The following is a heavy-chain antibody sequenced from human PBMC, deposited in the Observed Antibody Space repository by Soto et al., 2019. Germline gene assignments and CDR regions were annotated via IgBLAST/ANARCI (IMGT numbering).Heavy chain of an antibody. Sequence: SETLSLTCTVSGGSISSYYWSWIRQPPGKGLEWIGYIYYSGSTNYNPSLQSRVTISVDTSKNQFSLKLNSVTAADTAVYYCARHEIPATPDSWCDPWGQGTLVTVSS. J-gene: IGHJ5*02. CDR3: ARHEIPATPDSWCDP. V-gene: IGHV4-59*08. CDR1: GGSISSYY. CDR2: IYYSGST. D-gene: IGHD2-2*01.